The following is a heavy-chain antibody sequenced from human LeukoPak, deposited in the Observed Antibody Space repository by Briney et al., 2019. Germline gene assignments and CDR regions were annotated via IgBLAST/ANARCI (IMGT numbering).Heavy chain of an antibody. V-gene: IGHV4-39*07. Sequence: SETLSLTCTVPGDSISSNSYYWGWIRQPPGKGLEWVGSIYYSGSTNYNPSLKSRVTISVDTSKNQFSLKLSSVTAADTAMYYCARDIGGLRDAFDIWGQGTMVAVSS. D-gene: IGHD1-26*01. CDR2: IYYSGST. J-gene: IGHJ3*02. CDR1: GDSISSNSYY. CDR3: ARDIGGLRDAFDI.